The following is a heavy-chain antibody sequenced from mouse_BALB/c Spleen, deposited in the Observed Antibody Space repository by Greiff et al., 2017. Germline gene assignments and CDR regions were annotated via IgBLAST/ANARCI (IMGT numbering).Heavy chain of an antibody. CDR2: ISSGGSYT. D-gene: IGHD2-4*01. V-gene: IGHV5-6-4*01. CDR3: TRAYDFSYAMDY. J-gene: IGHJ4*01. Sequence: EVQLVESGGGLVKPGGSLKLSCAASGFPFSSYTLSWVRQTPEKRLEWVATISSGGSYTYYPDSVKGRFTISRDNAKNTLYLQMSSLKSEDTAMYYCTRAYDFSYAMDYWGQGTSVTVSS. CDR1: GFPFSSYT.